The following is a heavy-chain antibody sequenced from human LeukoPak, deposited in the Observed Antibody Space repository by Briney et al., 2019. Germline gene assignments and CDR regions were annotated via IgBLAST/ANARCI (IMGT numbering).Heavy chain of an antibody. CDR3: ASFSPTTVTFDY. CDR1: GYTFTTYA. D-gene: IGHD1-1*01. Sequence: GASVKVSCKASGYTFTTYAITWVRQAPGQGLEWMGWISTYNGNTNYAQKLQGRVTMTTDTSTSTAYMELRSLRPDDTAVYHCASFSPTTVTFDYWGQGTLVTVSS. CDR2: ISTYNGNT. J-gene: IGHJ4*02. V-gene: IGHV1-18*01.